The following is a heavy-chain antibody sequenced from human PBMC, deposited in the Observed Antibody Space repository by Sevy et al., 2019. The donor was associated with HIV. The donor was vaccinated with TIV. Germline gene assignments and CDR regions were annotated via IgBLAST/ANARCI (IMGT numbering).Heavy chain of an antibody. J-gene: IGHJ4*02. CDR1: GFRFSDYA. D-gene: IGHD4-17*01. V-gene: IGHV3-48*03. CDR3: ARDLPPSATTVAHFDY. CDR2: ISNSGSNI. Sequence: GGSLRLSCITSGFRFSDYALTWLRQAPGKGLEWVSYISNSGSNIYYSDSVKGRFTISRDNAKNSLYLQMNSLRAEDTAVYYCARDLPPSATTVAHFDYWGRGTLVTVSS.